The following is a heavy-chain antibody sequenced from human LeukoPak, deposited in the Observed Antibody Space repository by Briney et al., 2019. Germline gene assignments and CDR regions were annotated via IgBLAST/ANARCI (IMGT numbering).Heavy chain of an antibody. Sequence: GGSLRLSCTASALTFSDYYMTWIRQAPGKGLEWISCISTTGISGTTIYSADPVTGRFAISRDSANNSLYLQMDNLRAEDTAVYYCARRRDYFDSWGQGTLVTVSS. J-gene: IGHJ4*02. D-gene: IGHD5-24*01. CDR3: ARRRDYFDS. CDR2: ISTTGISGTTI. CDR1: ALTFSDYY. V-gene: IGHV3-11*01.